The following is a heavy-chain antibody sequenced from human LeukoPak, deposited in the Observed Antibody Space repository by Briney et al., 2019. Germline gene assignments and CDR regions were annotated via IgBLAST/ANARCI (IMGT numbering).Heavy chain of an antibody. CDR1: GFTVSSNY. D-gene: IGHD3-10*01. V-gene: IGHV3-66*01. CDR3: ARDRGLGNYYYYGMDV. Sequence: PGGSLRLSCAASGFTVSSNYMSWVRQAPGKGLEWVSVIYSGGSTYYADSVKGRFTISRDNSKNTLYLQTNSLRAEDTAVYYCARDRGLGNYYYYGMDVWGQGTTVTVSS. CDR2: IYSGGST. J-gene: IGHJ6*02.